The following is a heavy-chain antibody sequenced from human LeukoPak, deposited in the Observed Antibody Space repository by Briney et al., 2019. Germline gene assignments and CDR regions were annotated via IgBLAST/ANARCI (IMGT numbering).Heavy chain of an antibody. CDR1: GFTFSSYA. J-gene: IGHJ4*02. CDR2: ISYDGSNK. CDR3: ARATPPDH. V-gene: IGHV3-30-3*01. D-gene: IGHD1-14*01. Sequence: GGSLRLSCAASGFTFSSYAMHWVRQAPGKGLEWVAVISYDGSNKYYADSVKGRFTISRDNSKNTLYLQMNSLRAEDTAVYYCARATPPDHWGQGTLVTVSS.